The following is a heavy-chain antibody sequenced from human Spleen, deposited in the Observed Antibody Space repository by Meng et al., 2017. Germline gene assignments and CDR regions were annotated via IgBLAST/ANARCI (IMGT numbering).Heavy chain of an antibody. Sequence: VQLVESGGGLVKPGGSLRLSCTASGFTFSSSTINWVRQAPGKGLEWVASISSGSSYIYYADSVKGRFTISRDNAKNSLFLQMNSLRAEDTAVYYCARDRTYFDYWGQGTLVTVSS. CDR1: GFTFSSST. J-gene: IGHJ4*02. D-gene: IGHD3-16*01. CDR2: ISSGSSYI. CDR3: ARDRTYFDY. V-gene: IGHV3-21*06.